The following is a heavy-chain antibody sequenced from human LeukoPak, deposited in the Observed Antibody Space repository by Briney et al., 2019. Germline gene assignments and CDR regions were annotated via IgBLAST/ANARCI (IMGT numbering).Heavy chain of an antibody. CDR1: GGSFSGYY. D-gene: IGHD3-3*01. Sequence: NSSETLSLTCAVYGGSFSGYYWSWIRQPPGKGLERIGEINHSGSTNYNPSLKSRVTISVDTSKNQFSLKLSSVTAADTAVYYCARGHRITIFGVVSPSAHPFDYWGQGTLVTVSS. CDR3: ARGHRITIFGVVSPSAHPFDY. CDR2: INHSGST. J-gene: IGHJ4*02. V-gene: IGHV4-34*01.